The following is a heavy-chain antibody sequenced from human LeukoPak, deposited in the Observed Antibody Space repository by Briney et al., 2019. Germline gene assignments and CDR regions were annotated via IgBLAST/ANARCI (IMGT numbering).Heavy chain of an antibody. CDR2: IKEDGSVK. CDR3: ARDSTWRLDY. CDR1: GFTFSSHW. Sequence: GGSLRLSCAASGFTFSSHWMTWVRQPPGKGLEWVANIKEDGSVKYYVDSVKGRFTISRDNTKNALYLQMNSLRADDTAVYFCARDSTWRLDYWGQGTLITVSS. V-gene: IGHV3-7*03. J-gene: IGHJ4*02. D-gene: IGHD5-12*01.